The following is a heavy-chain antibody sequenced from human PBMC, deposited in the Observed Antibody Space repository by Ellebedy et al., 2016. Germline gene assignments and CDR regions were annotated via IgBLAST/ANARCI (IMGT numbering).Heavy chain of an antibody. V-gene: IGHV3-9*01. J-gene: IGHJ4*02. CDR2: ISWNSDSM. CDR3: AKALERGLEWSQSAFDF. CDR1: GFSIDDYA. D-gene: IGHD3-3*01. Sequence: SLKISCVASGFSIDDYAMNWVRQAPGKGLEWVAGISWNSDSMASADSVKGRFTISRDNAKNSLYLQMNSLRDEDTALYYCAKALERGLEWSQSAFDFWGQGTLVTVSS.